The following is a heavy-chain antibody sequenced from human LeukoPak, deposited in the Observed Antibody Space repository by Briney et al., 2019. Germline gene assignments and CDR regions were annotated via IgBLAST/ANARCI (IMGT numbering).Heavy chain of an antibody. CDR1: GGSFSDFS. V-gene: IGHV4-34*01. Sequence: SETLXLTCTISGGSFSDFSWSWIRQPPGKGLEWVGEISHSGRTNYTPSLKSRVTISADTSKNQFSLKLSSVTAADTAVYYCARRRKGAYYDFWSGYENYFDYWGQGTLVTVSS. CDR3: ARRRKGAYYDFWSGYENYFDY. CDR2: ISHSGRT. J-gene: IGHJ4*02. D-gene: IGHD3-3*01.